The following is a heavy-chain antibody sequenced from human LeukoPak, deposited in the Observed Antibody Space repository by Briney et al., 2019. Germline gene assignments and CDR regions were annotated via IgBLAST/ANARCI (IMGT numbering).Heavy chain of an antibody. CDR1: GGSISSGDYS. V-gene: IGHV4-30-2*01. Sequence: SETLSLTCAVSGGSISSGDYSWRWLRQPPGKGLEWIGYIFHSGTTYYNPSLKSRVTISVDRSKKQFSLNLSSVTAADTAVYYCARGVISGSGCFDYWGQGTLVTVSS. CDR3: ARGVISGSGCFDY. J-gene: IGHJ4*02. D-gene: IGHD3-10*01. CDR2: IFHSGTT.